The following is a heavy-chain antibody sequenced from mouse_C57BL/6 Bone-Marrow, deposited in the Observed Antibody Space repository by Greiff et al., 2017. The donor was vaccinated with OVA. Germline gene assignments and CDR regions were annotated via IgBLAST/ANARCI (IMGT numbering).Heavy chain of an antibody. CDR3: TYYYGSSYDWYFDV. J-gene: IGHJ1*03. D-gene: IGHD1-1*01. CDR2: IRNKANNHAT. Sequence: EVKVEESGGGLVQPGGSMKLSCAASGFTFSDAWMDWVRQSPEKGLEWVAEIRNKANNHATYYAESVKGRFTISRDDSKSSVYLQMNSLRAEDTGIYYCTYYYGSSYDWYFDVWGTGTTVTVSS. CDR1: GFTFSDAW. V-gene: IGHV6-6*01.